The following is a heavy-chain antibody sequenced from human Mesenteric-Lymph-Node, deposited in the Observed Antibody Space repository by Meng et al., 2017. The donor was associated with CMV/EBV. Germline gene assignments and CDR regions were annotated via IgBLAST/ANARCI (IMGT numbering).Heavy chain of an antibody. J-gene: IGHJ1*01. CDR2: IRFDGRDK. CDR1: GFSLSIYS. CDR3: AKVSGERMPHAEYFQE. D-gene: IGHD1-1*01. V-gene: IGHV3-30*02. Sequence: GESLKISCTASGFSLSIYSMTWVRQAPGRGLEWVTFIRFDGRDKYYAHSVKGRFTVSRDNSRNTVYLQLNSLRPEDTAKYYCAKVSGERMPHAEYFQEWGQGTLVTVSS.